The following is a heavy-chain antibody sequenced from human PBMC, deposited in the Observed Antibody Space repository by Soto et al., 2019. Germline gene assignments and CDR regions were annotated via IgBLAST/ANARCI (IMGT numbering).Heavy chain of an antibody. CDR2: INPGDSET. V-gene: IGHV5-51*01. CDR3: AKLKESSSWLEYNWFDP. D-gene: IGHD6-13*01. CDR1: GYSFSNYW. Sequence: GESLKISCKASGYSFSNYWIGWVRQLPGKGLEWMAIINPGDSETRYSPSFQGQVTISADKSISTAYLQWSSLKASDTAMYYCAKLKESSSWLEYNWFDPWGQGTLVTVS. J-gene: IGHJ5*02.